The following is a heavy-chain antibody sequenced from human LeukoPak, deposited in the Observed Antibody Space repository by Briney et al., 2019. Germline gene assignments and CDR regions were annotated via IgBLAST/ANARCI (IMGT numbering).Heavy chain of an antibody. V-gene: IGHV3-21*01. CDR2: ISGSSSYI. J-gene: IGHJ4*02. Sequence: GGSLRLSCAASGFTFSTYGMNWVRQAPGKGLEWVSCISGSSSYIYYADSVKGRFTISRDNARNSLYLQMNSLRDDDTAVYYCARGNYYDSSGYYYPVDYWGQGTLVTVSS. D-gene: IGHD3-22*01. CDR1: GFTFSTYG. CDR3: ARGNYYDSSGYYYPVDY.